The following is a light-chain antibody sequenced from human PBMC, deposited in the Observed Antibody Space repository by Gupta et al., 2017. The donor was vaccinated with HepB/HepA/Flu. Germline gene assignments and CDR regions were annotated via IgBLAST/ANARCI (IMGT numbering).Light chain of an antibody. CDR2: DNN. V-gene: IGLV1-44*01. CDR1: ISNIGSNT. J-gene: IGLJ1*01. CDR3: AAWDDRLNGYV. Sequence: QSVLTQPPSASGTPGQRVTISCSGSISNIGSNTVNWYQQRPGTAPKLLIYDNNQRPSGVPDRISGSKSGTSAALAISGLQSEDEADYYCAAWDDRLNGYVFGTGTKVTVL.